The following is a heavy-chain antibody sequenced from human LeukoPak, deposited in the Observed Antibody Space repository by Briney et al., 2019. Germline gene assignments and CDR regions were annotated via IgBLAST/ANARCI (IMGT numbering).Heavy chain of an antibody. CDR2: INSDGSST. CDR1: AFTFIVYW. CDR3: ARGYAGNFPFDY. Sequence: RGSLRATRAASAFTFIVYWMHCGRQAPGKGLVWVSRINSDGSSTSYADSVKGRFTISRDNAKNTLYLQMNSLRAEDTVVYYAARGYAGNFPFDYWGQGTRVTVSS. D-gene: IGHD4-23*01. J-gene: IGHJ4*02. V-gene: IGHV3-74*01.